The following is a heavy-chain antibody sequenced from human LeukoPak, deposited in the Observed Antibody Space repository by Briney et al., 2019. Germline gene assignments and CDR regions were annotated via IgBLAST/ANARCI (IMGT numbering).Heavy chain of an antibody. V-gene: IGHV3-23*01. CDR1: GFTFSRYA. D-gene: IGHD2-15*01. J-gene: IGHJ4*02. Sequence: GGSLRLSCAASGFTFSRYAMSWVRQAPEKGLEWVSSISDTGGSTYYADSVKGRFTISRDNSKNTLYLQMNSLRAEDTAVYYCAKDSQSHAWSQFDYWGQGALVTVPS. CDR2: ISDTGGST. CDR3: AKDSQSHAWSQFDY.